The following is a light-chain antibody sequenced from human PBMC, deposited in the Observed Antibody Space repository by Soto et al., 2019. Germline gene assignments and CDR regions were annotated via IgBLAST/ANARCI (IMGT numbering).Light chain of an antibody. V-gene: IGKV3-15*01. Sequence: EIVMTQSPASLSVSPGERVTLSCRASQRISSSLAWYQQKPGQPPRLLIYGASTRATGIPARFSGSGSETEFTLTISSLQSEDFAVYYCQQDNKLPRTFGQGTKVEI. CDR2: GAS. CDR1: QRISSS. CDR3: QQDNKLPRT. J-gene: IGKJ1*01.